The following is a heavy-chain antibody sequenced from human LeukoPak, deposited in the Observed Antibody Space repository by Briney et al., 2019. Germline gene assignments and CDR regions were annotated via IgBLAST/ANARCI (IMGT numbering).Heavy chain of an antibody. J-gene: IGHJ3*02. CDR2: IYHSGST. CDR1: GGSISSSNW. CDR3: ARRGRLTGDAFDI. V-gene: IGHV4-4*02. D-gene: IGHD7-27*01. Sequence: KPSGTLSLTCAVSGGSISSSNWWSWVRQPPGKGLEWIGEIYHSGSTKYNPSLKSRVTISVDKSKNQFSLNLSSVTAADTAVYYCARRGRLTGDAFDIWGQGTMVTVSS.